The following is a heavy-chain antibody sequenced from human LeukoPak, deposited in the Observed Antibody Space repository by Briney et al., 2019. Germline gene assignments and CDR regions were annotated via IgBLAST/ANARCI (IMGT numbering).Heavy chain of an antibody. D-gene: IGHD2-15*01. CDR3: AKAPVTTCRGAFCYPFDY. J-gene: IGHJ4*02. CDR1: GFTFSGYW. V-gene: IGHV3-23*01. Sequence: PGGSLRLSCAASGFTFSGYWMTWVRQAPGKGLEWVSAISDTGNTYHADSVKGRFTISRDSSKNTLFLQMNRLRPEDAAVYYCAKAPVTTCRGAFCYPFDYWGLGTLVTVSS. CDR2: ISDTGNT.